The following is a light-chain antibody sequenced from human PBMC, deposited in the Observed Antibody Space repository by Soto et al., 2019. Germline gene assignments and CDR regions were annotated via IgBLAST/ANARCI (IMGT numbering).Light chain of an antibody. CDR3: QQYNNWPPT. Sequence: EIVMTQSPATLSVSPGERATLSCRASQSVNSALAWYQQKPGQVPRLLIYGASTRATGIPARFSGSGSGTEFTITISSLQSEDFAVYYCQQYNNWPPTFGQGTKVEI. CDR1: QSVNSA. CDR2: GAS. J-gene: IGKJ1*01. V-gene: IGKV3-15*01.